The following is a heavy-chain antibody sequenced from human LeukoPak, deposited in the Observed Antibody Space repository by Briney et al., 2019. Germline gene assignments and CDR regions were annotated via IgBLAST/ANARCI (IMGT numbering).Heavy chain of an antibody. CDR3: ARGSGSYGGTVYYFDY. CDR1: GYTFTSYA. Sequence: ASVKVSCKASGYTFTSYAMHWVRQAPGQRLEWMGWINAGNGNTKYSQKFRGRVTITRDTSASTAYMELSSLRSEDTAVYYCARGSGSYGGTVYYFDYWGQGTLVTVSS. V-gene: IGHV1-3*01. CDR2: INAGNGNT. D-gene: IGHD1-26*01. J-gene: IGHJ4*02.